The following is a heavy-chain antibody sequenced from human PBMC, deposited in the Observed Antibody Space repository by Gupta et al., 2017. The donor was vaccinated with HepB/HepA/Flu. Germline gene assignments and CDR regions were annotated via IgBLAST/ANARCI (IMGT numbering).Heavy chain of an antibody. CDR1: GGTFSSYA. J-gene: IGHJ5*02. V-gene: IGHV1-69*01. CDR2: IIPSFGTA. Sequence: QVQLVQSGAEVKKPGSSVKVSCKASGGTFSSYAISWVRQAPGQGLEWMGGIIPSFGTANYAQKFQGRVTITADESTSTAYMELSSLRSEDTAVYYCARAGGEAAAGIWGQMSDDNWFDPWGQGTLVTVSS. D-gene: IGHD6-13*01. CDR3: ARAGGEAAAGIWGQMSDDNWFDP.